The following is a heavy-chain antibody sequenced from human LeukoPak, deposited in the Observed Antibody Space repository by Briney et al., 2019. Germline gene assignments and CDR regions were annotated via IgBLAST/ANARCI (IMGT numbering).Heavy chain of an antibody. CDR3: AVLYYYDSSVGAFDI. Sequence: ASVKVSCKASGYTFTSYYMHWVRQAPGQGLEWMGIINPSGGSTSYAQKFQGRVTMTRDMSTSTVYMELSSLRSEDTAVYYCAVLYYYDSSVGAFDIWGQGTMVTVSS. CDR1: GYTFTSYY. V-gene: IGHV1-46*01. CDR2: INPSGGST. D-gene: IGHD3-22*01. J-gene: IGHJ3*02.